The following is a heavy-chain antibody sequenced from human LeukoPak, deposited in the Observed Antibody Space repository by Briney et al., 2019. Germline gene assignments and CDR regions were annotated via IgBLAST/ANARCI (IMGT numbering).Heavy chain of an antibody. CDR2: ISDSGSIT. V-gene: IGHV3-23*01. J-gene: IGHJ4*02. D-gene: IGHD3-9*01. CDR1: GFAFSSQA. Sequence: GGSLRLSCAASGFAFSSQAMGWVRQAPGKGLEWVSVISDSGSITYYADSVKGRFTISRDNSKNTLFLQMSSLRAEDTAVYYCAKSCLDTYYDTLTGSDYWGQGTLVTVSS. CDR3: AKSCLDTYYDTLTGSDY.